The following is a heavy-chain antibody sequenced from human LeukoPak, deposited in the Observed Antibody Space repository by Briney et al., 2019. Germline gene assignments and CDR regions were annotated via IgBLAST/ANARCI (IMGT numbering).Heavy chain of an antibody. D-gene: IGHD2-2*01. CDR3: ASKEVDPRIVVVPAAIYGMDV. CDR1: GGTFSIYA. CDR2: IIPIFGTA. Sequence: ASVTVSCKASGGTFSIYAISWVRQAPGQGLEWMGGIIPIFGTANYAQKFQGRVTITADESTSTAYMELSSLRSEDTAVYYCASKEVDPRIVVVPAAIYGMDVWGQGTTVTVSS. J-gene: IGHJ6*02. V-gene: IGHV1-69*13.